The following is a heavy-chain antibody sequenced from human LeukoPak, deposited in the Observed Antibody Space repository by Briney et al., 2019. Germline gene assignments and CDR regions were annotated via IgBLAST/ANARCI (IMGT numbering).Heavy chain of an antibody. J-gene: IGHJ3*02. CDR2: MNPNSGNT. Sequence: ASVKVSCKASGYTFTSYDINWVRQATGQGLEWMGWMNPNSGNTGYAQKFQGRVTMTRNTSISTAYMELSSLRSEDTAVYYCARVPELTYYDFWSGYNLAIWGQGTMVTVSS. V-gene: IGHV1-8*01. D-gene: IGHD3-3*01. CDR3: ARVPELTYYDFWSGYNLAI. CDR1: GYTFTSYD.